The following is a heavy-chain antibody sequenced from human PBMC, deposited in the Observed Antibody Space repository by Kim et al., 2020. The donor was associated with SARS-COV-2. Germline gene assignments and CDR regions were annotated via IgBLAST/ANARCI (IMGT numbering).Heavy chain of an antibody. CDR3: ARGHDAFDI. V-gene: IGHV1-18*01. J-gene: IGHJ3*02. CDR2: NT. Sequence: NTNYAQQLKGRVTMTTDTSTSKAYMDLRSLGSDDTAVYYCARGHDAFDIWGQGTMVTVSS.